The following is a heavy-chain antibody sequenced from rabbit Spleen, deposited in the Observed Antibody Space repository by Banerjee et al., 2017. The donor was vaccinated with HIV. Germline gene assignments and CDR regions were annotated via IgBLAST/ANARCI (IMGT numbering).Heavy chain of an antibody. CDR1: GFSFNNNYY. CDR2: IYGDSSGST. J-gene: IGHJ6*01. Sequence: QSLEESGGDLVKPGASLTLTCTASGFSFNNNYYMCWVRQAPGKGLECIACIYGDSSGSTWYASWAKGRFTFSKTSSTTVTLQMTSLTAADTATYFCARDSGSSFSSYGMDLWGPGTLVTVS. V-gene: IGHV1S40*01. CDR3: ARDSGSSFSSYGMDL. D-gene: IGHD8-1*01.